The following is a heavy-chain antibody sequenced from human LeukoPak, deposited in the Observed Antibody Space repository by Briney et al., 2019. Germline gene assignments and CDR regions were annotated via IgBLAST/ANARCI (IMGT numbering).Heavy chain of an antibody. CDR2: ISYDGSNK. D-gene: IGHD4-23*01. J-gene: IGHJ5*02. V-gene: IGHV3-30*09. CDR3: AKEIRWQNWFDP. Sequence: GGSLRLSCAASGFTFSNYAMHWVRQAPGKGLEWVAVISYDGSNKYYADSVKGRFAISRDNSKNTLYLQMNSLRGEDTAVYYCAKEIRWQNWFDPWGQGTLVTVSS. CDR1: GFTFSNYA.